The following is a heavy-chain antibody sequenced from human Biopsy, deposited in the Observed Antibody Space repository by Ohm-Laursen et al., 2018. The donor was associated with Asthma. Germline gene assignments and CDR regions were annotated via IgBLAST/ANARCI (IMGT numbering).Heavy chain of an antibody. CDR1: GRSVSTGSYY. CDR3: ARGPNYHGSGRAPIGMDV. Sequence: SETLSLTCAVSGRSVSTGSYYWSWIRQPPGKGLEWLGHIYYNGSDNYNPSLKSRVTISVDTSKNQFSLRLNSVTAADTAVYYCARGPNYHGSGRAPIGMDVWGQGTTVTVSS. V-gene: IGHV4-61*01. D-gene: IGHD3-10*01. J-gene: IGHJ6*02. CDR2: IYYNGSD.